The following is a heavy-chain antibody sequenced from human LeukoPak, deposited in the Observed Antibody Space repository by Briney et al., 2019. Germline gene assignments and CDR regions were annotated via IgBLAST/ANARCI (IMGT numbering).Heavy chain of an antibody. CDR3: ARENSGEGFDY. V-gene: IGHV3-21*06. CDR2: ISSSTIYI. J-gene: IGHJ4*02. D-gene: IGHD1-14*01. Sequence: GGSLRLSCAASGLTFSSYSMNWVRQAPGKGLEWVSSISSSTIYIYDADSVKGRFTISRDNAKNTLYLEMNSLRAEDTAMYYCARENSGEGFDYWSQGTLVTVSS. CDR1: GLTFSSYS.